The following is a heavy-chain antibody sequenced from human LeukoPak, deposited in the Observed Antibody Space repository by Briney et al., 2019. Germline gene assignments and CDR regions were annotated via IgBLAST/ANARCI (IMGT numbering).Heavy chain of an antibody. J-gene: IGHJ4*02. Sequence: PSETLSLTCAVYGGSFSGYYWSWIRQPPGKGLEWIGEINHSGSTNYNPSLKSRVTISVDTSKNQFSLKLSSVTAADTAVYYCARGFGWGGLDYWGQGTLVTVSS. CDR1: GGSFSGYY. D-gene: IGHD7-27*01. CDR2: INHSGST. CDR3: ARGFGWGGLDY. V-gene: IGHV4-34*01.